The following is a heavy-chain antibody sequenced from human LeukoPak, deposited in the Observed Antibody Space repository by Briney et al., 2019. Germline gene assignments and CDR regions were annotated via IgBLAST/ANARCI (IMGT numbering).Heavy chain of an antibody. Sequence: GGSLRLSCAASGFTFTSYSMNWVRQAPGKGLEWVSTISGGGGSTYYADSVKGRFTISRDNSKNTLYLQVNSLRAEDTAVYYCAKQRGYTYGYPFDSWGQGTLVTVSS. CDR2: ISGGGGST. CDR1: GFTFTSYS. CDR3: AKQRGYTYGYPFDS. D-gene: IGHD5-18*01. J-gene: IGHJ4*02. V-gene: IGHV3-23*01.